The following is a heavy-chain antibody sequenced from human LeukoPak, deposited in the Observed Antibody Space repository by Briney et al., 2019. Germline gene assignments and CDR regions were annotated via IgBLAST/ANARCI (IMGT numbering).Heavy chain of an antibody. D-gene: IGHD3-22*01. V-gene: IGHV4-4*07. J-gene: IGHJ4*02. Sequence: SETLSLTCTVSGGSISSYYWSWIRQPAGKGLEWIGRIYTSGSTNYNPTLKSRVTMSVDTSKNQFSLKLSSVTAADTAVYYCARDTYYYDSSGYWADYWGQGTLVTVSS. CDR1: GGSISSYY. CDR3: ARDTYYYDSSGYWADY. CDR2: IYTSGST.